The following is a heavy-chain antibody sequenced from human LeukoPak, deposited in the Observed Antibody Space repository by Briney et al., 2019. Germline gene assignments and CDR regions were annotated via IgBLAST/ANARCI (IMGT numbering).Heavy chain of an antibody. CDR1: GGTFSSYA. Sequence: SVKVSCKASGGTFSSYAISWVRQAPGQGLEWMGGIIPIFGIANYAQKFQGRVTITADKSTSTAYMELSSLRSEDTAVYYCASTIAVVPGYFDYWGQGTLVTVSS. V-gene: IGHV1-69*10. D-gene: IGHD6-19*01. J-gene: IGHJ4*02. CDR2: IIPIFGIA. CDR3: ASTIAVVPGYFDY.